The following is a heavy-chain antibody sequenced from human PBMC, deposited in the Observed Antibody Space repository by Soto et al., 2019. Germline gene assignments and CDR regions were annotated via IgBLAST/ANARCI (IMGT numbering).Heavy chain of an antibody. CDR3: AREAFEGDFWSGYYRYYGMDV. V-gene: IGHV4-34*01. D-gene: IGHD3-3*01. CDR1: GGSFSGYY. Sequence: SETLSLTCAVYGGSFSGYYWSWIRQPPGKGLEWIGEINHSGSTNYNPSLKSRVTISVDTSKNQFSMKLSSVTAADTAVYYCAREAFEGDFWSGYYRYYGMDVWGQGTTVT. J-gene: IGHJ6*02. CDR2: INHSGST.